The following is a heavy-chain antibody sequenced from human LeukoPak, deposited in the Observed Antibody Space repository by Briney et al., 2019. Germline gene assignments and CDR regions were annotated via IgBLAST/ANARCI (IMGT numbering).Heavy chain of an antibody. Sequence: ASVTVSCKASGYTFTGYYMHWVRQAPGQGLEWMGWINPNSGGTNYAQKFQGRVIMTRDTSISTAYMELSSLRSEDTAVYYCARDMGSSSLDYWGQGTLVTVSS. CDR2: INPNSGGT. CDR3: ARDMGSSSLDY. D-gene: IGHD6-13*01. J-gene: IGHJ4*02. V-gene: IGHV1-2*02. CDR1: GYTFTGYY.